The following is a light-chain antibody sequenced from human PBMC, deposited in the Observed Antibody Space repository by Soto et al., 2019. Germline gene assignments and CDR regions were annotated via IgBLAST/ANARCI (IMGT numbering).Light chain of an antibody. J-gene: IGKJ3*01. CDR1: QGISNF. V-gene: IGKV1-27*01. CDR3: EKDKYAPFT. Sequence: DIQMTQSPSSLSASVGDRVTITCRASQGISNFLAWYQQKPVKVPKLLLYGATTLQSGVPSRFSGSGSGTDFPVTIANLQSEDFATYYFEKDKYAPFTFGAGTKVDV. CDR2: GAT.